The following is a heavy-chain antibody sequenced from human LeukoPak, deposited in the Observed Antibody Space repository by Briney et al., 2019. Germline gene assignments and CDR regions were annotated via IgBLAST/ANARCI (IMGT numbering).Heavy chain of an antibody. V-gene: IGHV4-38-2*02. D-gene: IGHD2-2*01. J-gene: IGHJ5*02. CDR2: IYHSGST. Sequence: SETLSLTCTVSGYSISSGYYWGWIRQPPGKGLEWIGSIYHSGSTYYNPSLKSRVTISVDTSKNQFSLKLSSVTAADTAVYYCARLDIVVVGTNWFDPWGQGTLVTVSS. CDR1: GYSISSGYY. CDR3: ARLDIVVVGTNWFDP.